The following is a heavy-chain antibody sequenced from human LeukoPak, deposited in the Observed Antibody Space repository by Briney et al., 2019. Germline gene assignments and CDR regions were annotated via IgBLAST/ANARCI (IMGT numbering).Heavy chain of an antibody. CDR2: IYYSGST. CDR3: ARSSSGCYFSYYFDY. V-gene: IGHV4-39*01. J-gene: IGHJ4*02. D-gene: IGHD6-19*01. CDR1: GGSISSSSYY. Sequence: SETLSLTCTVSGGSISSSSYYWGWIRQPPGKGLEWIGSIYYSGSTYYNPSLKSRVTISVDTSKNQFSLKLSSVTAADTAVYYCARSSSGCYFSYYFDYWGQGTLVTVSS.